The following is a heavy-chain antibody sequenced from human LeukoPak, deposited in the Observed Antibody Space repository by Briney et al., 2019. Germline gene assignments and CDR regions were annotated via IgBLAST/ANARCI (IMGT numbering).Heavy chain of an antibody. D-gene: IGHD1-20*01. CDR3: ARVADLTGSTPRRFDY. Sequence: KPSETLSLTCSVSSGSIISTNDYWGWIRQPPGKALEWIGTIYYSGSTYYNPSLKSRVVISVDTSQNQFSLRLTSLTAADTAVYYCARVADLTGSTPRRFDYWGQGTLVTVSS. CDR1: SGSIISTNDY. J-gene: IGHJ4*02. V-gene: IGHV4-39*07. CDR2: IYYSGST.